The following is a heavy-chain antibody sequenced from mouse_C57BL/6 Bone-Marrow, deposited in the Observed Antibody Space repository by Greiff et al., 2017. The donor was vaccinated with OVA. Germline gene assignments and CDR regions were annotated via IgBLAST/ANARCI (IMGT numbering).Heavy chain of an antibody. D-gene: IGHD3-1*01. V-gene: IGHV1-82*01. J-gene: IGHJ3*01. CDR2: IYPGDGDT. CDR3: ARGGHSSGAWFAY. CDR1: GYAFSSSW. Sequence: QVQLKESGPELVKPGASVKISCKASGYAFSSSWMNWVKQRPGKGLEWIGRIYPGDGDTNYNGKFKGKATLTADKSSSTAYMQLSSLTSEDSAVYFCARGGHSSGAWFAYWGQGTLVTVSA.